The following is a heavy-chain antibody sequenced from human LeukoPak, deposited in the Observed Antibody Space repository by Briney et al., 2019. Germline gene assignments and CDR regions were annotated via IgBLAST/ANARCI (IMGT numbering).Heavy chain of an antibody. Sequence: GEALQISCKGSGYRFTSYWIGWVRQMPRKGLEGMGIIYPGDSDTRYSPSFQGQVTISADKSISTAYLQWSSLKASDTAMYYCASGPGEEMIYDYWGQGTLVTVSS. D-gene: IGHD2-8*01. CDR1: GYRFTSYW. V-gene: IGHV5-51*01. CDR3: ASGPGEEMIYDY. CDR2: IYPGDSDT. J-gene: IGHJ4*02.